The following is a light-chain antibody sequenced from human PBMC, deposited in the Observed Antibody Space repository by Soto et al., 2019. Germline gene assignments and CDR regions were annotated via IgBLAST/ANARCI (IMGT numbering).Light chain of an antibody. V-gene: IGLV1-40*01. CDR1: SSDIGASYH. CDR3: QAYYSSLSGSV. Sequence: QSVLTQPPSVSGAPGQRVTISCTGSSSDIGASYHVHWYQQLPGTAPKLLIYGNSNRPSGVTDRFSGSKSGTSASLAITGRLADEEAAYYCQAYYSSLSGSVFGGGTKLTVL. J-gene: IGLJ3*02. CDR2: GNS.